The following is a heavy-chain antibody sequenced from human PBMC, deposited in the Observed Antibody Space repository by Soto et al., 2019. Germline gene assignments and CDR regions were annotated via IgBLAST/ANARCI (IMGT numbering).Heavy chain of an antibody. Sequence: QVQLQQWGAGLLKPSETLSLTCAVYGGSFSGYYWSWIRQPPGKGLEWIGEINESGSTKYNPSLKSRANIPVDTTKNSFPLKLGSVTPADKPLYYFARGLILRYGELSRRVDHYYYMDFCGKGTTVTVSS. D-gene: IGHD3-10*01. V-gene: IGHV4-34*01. CDR1: GGSFSGYY. CDR2: INESGST. CDR3: ARGLILRYGELSRRVDHYYYMDF. J-gene: IGHJ6*03.